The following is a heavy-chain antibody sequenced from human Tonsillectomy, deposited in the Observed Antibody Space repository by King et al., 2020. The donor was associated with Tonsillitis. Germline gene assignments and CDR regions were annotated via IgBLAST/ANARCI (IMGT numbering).Heavy chain of an antibody. D-gene: IGHD4-23*01. CDR2: MNGSGGST. J-gene: IGHJ4*02. Sequence: VQLVESGGGLVQPGGSLRLSCAASGFTFSSYAMNWVRQAPGKGLEWVSSMNGSGGSTYYADSVKGRFTISRDNSKNTLYLQMNSLRAEDTAVYYCAKGEGATTVGEGGYWGQGTLVTVSS. CDR3: AKGEGATTVGEGGY. V-gene: IGHV3-23*04. CDR1: GFTFSSYA.